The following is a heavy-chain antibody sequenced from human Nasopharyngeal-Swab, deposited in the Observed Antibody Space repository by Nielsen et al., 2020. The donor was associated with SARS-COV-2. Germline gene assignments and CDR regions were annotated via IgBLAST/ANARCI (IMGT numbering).Heavy chain of an antibody. J-gene: IGHJ5*02. CDR3: ARVTELLGREFDP. CDR2: ISAYNGNT. V-gene: IGHV1-18*01. D-gene: IGHD3-10*01. Sequence: WGPHAPGQGLEWMGWISAYNGNTNYAQKLQGRVTMTTDTSTSTAYMELRSLRSDDTAVYYCARVTELLGREFDPWGQGTLVTVSS.